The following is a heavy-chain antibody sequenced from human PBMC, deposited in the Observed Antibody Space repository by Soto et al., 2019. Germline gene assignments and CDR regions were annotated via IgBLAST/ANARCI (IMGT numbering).Heavy chain of an antibody. Sequence: APVKVSFKISGQPLTAFSIHWLRLAPVKGIEWMGGFDPEGGEAIYAQKWHGRVTVTEDTVTEPAYMELSGLKSDDTAVYYCARPKPVRGDMITNINLDFWGQGAPVTVSS. CDR2: FDPEGGEA. J-gene: IGHJ4*02. CDR3: ARPKPVRGDMITNINLDF. CDR1: GQPLTAFS. D-gene: IGHD3-10*01. V-gene: IGHV1-24*01.